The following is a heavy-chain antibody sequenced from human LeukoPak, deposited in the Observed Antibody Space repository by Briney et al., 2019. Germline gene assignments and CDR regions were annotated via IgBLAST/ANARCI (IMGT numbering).Heavy chain of an antibody. CDR3: ASRTPKQWLIHSNDYYYGMDV. D-gene: IGHD6-19*01. J-gene: IGHJ6*02. Sequence: SVKVSCKASGGTFSSYAISWVRQAPGQGLEWMGGIIPIFGTANYAQKFQGRVTITTDESTSTAYMELSSLRSEDTAVHYCASRTPKQWLIHSNDYYYGMDVWGQGTTVTVSS. V-gene: IGHV1-69*05. CDR1: GGTFSSYA. CDR2: IIPIFGTA.